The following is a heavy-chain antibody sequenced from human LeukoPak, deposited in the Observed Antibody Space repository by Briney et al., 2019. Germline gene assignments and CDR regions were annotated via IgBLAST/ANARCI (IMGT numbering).Heavy chain of an antibody. D-gene: IGHD2-15*01. J-gene: IGHJ5*02. CDR1: GFTFSSYA. CDR2: INDDGSST. Sequence: GGSLRLSCAASGFTFSSYAMSWVRQAPGKGPVWVSRINDDGSSTSYADSVKGRFTISRDDAKNTLYLQMNSLRAEDTAVYYCVRGGASTWSWGQGTLVTVSS. CDR3: VRGGASTWS. V-gene: IGHV3-74*01.